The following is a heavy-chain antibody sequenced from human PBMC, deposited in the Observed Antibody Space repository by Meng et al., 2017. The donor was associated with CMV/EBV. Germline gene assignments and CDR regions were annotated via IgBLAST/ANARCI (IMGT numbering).Heavy chain of an antibody. V-gene: IGHV1-46*01. D-gene: IGHD3-22*01. CDR2: INPSGGST. CDR1: GYTFTSYG. CDR3: AREGAYYYDSSGYGDAFDF. Sequence: ASVKVSCKASGYTFTSYGISWVRQAPGQGLEWMGIINPSGGSTSYAQKFQGRVTMTRDTSTSTVYMELSSLRSEDTAVYYCAREGAYYYDSSGYGDAFDFWGQGTMVTVSS. J-gene: IGHJ3*01.